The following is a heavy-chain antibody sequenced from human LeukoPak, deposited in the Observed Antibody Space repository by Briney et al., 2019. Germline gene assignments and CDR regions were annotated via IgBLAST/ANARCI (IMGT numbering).Heavy chain of an antibody. V-gene: IGHV4-59*01. CDR2: IYYSGST. CDR3: AKDGSIAAAGGPGY. D-gene: IGHD6-13*01. J-gene: IGHJ4*02. Sequence: PSETLSLTCTVSGGSISSYYWNWIRQPPGKGLEWIGYIYYSGSTNYNPSLKSRVTISVDTSKNQFSLRLSSVTAADTAVYYCAKDGSIAAAGGPGYWGQGTLVTVSS. CDR1: GGSISSYY.